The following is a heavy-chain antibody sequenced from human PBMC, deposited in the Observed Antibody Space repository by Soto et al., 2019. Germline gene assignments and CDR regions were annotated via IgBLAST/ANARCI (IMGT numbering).Heavy chain of an antibody. J-gene: IGHJ4*02. CDR3: ARGGPGIAVAEYYFDY. CDR2: IIPIFGTA. Sequence: GASVKVSCKASGGTFSSYAISWVRQAPGQGLEWMGGIIPIFGTANYAQKFQGRVTITADESTSTAYMELSSLRSEDTAVYYCARGGPGIAVAEYYFDYWGQGTLVTVSS. CDR1: GGTFSSYA. D-gene: IGHD6-19*01. V-gene: IGHV1-69*13.